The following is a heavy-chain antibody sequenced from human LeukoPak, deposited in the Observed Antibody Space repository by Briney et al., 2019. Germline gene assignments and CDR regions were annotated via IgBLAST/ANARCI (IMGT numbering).Heavy chain of an antibody. CDR3: AKAYYDSSGYSDAFDI. J-gene: IGHJ3*02. D-gene: IGHD3-22*01. CDR1: GFTFSSYA. CDR2: ISGSGGST. Sequence: PGGSLRLSCAASGFTFSSYAMSWVRQAPGKGLEWVPAISGSGGSTYYADSVKGRFTISRDNSKNTLYLQMNSLRAEDTAVYYCAKAYYDSSGYSDAFDIWGQGTMVTVSS. V-gene: IGHV3-23*01.